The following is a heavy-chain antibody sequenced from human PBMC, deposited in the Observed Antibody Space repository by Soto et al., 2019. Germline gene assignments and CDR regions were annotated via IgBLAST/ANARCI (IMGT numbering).Heavy chain of an antibody. CDR3: AREGGRIAARPHFDY. CDR1: GGTFSSYT. CDR2: IIPILGIA. J-gene: IGHJ4*02. D-gene: IGHD6-6*01. Sequence: GASVKVSCKASGGTFSSYTISWVRQAPGQGLEWMGRIIPILGIANYAQKFQGRVTITADKSTSTAYMELSSLRSEDTAVYYCAREGGRIAARPHFDYWGQGTLVTVSS. V-gene: IGHV1-69*04.